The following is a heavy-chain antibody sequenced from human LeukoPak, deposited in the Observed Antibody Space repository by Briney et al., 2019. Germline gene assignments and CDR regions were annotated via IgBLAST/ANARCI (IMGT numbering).Heavy chain of an antibody. CDR3: ARDRSTMRDYYYYYYMDV. D-gene: IGHD1-1*01. J-gene: IGHJ6*03. CDR1: GFTFSSYS. CDR2: ISSSSSYI. V-gene: IGHV3-21*01. Sequence: GGSLRLSCAASGFTFSSYSMNWVRQAPGKGLEWVSSISSSSSYIYYADSVKGRFTISRDNAKNSLYLQMNSLRAEDTAVYYCARDRSTMRDYYYYYYMDVWGKGTTVTVSS.